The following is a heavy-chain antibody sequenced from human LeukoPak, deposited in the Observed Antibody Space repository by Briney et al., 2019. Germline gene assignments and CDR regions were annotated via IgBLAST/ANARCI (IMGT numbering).Heavy chain of an antibody. CDR3: SRGPRLDP. Sequence: ASVKVSCKTSGYSFNIYEINWVRQDPAHGLEWMGWVNPNSGDTDYAQKFQGRLTMTRNTSISTAYMELSGLRLEDTAVYYCSRGPRLDPWGQGTQVTVSS. J-gene: IGHJ5*02. V-gene: IGHV1-8*01. CDR1: GYSFNIYE. CDR2: VNPNSGDT.